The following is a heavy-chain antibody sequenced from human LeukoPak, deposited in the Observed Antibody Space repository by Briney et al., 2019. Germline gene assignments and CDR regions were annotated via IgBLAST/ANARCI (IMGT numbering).Heavy chain of an antibody. CDR3: ARCQEINYDILTGAYYYGMDV. CDR2: IIPIFGTA. J-gene: IGHJ6*02. CDR1: GGTXSSYA. D-gene: IGHD3-9*01. V-gene: IGHV1-69*01. Sequence: SVKVSCKASGGTXSSYAISWVRQAPGQGLEWMGGIIPIFGTANYAQKFQGRVTITADESTSTAYMELSSLRSEDTAVYYCARCQEINYDILTGAYYYGMDVWGQGTTVTVSS.